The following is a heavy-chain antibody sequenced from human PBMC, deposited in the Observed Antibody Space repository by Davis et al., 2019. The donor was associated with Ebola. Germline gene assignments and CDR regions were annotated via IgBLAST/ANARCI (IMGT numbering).Heavy chain of an antibody. D-gene: IGHD3-22*01. Sequence: GESLKISCAASGFTFSSYSMNWVRQAPGKGLEWVSSISSSSSYIYYADSMKGRFTISRDNSKRTLFLQMNRLRVADTAVYYCAKEVGPGLYGFTQIVVPIYGLDAWGQGTTVTVSS. CDR1: GFTFSSYS. CDR3: AKEVGPGLYGFTQIVVPIYGLDA. J-gene: IGHJ6*02. V-gene: IGHV3-21*04. CDR2: ISSSSSYI.